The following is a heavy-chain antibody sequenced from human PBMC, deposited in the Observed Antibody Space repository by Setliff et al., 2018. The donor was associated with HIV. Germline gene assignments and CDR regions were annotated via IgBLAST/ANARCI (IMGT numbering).Heavy chain of an antibody. V-gene: IGHV5-51*01. CDR1: GYSFISYW. Sequence: GESLKISCKGSGYSFISYWIGWVRQMPGKGLEWMGIIYPGDSDTKYSPSFQGQVTISADKSISTAYLQWSSLKAPDTAMYYCARHVKVRLPGITPGYFYIDVWGRGTAVTSP. J-gene: IGHJ6*03. CDR3: ARHVKVRLPGITPGYFYIDV. CDR2: IYPGDSDT. D-gene: IGHD2-21*02.